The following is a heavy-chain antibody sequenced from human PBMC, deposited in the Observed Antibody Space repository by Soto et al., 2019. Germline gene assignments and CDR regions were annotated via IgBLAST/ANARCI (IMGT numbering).Heavy chain of an antibody. J-gene: IGHJ5*02. Sequence: SVKVSCKASGGTFSSYAISWVRQAPGQGLEWMGGIIPIFGTANYAQKFQGRVTITVDESTSTAYMELSSLRSEDTAVYYCAREALIVVVVAASGWFDPWGQGTLVTVSS. CDR3: AREALIVVVVAASGWFDP. D-gene: IGHD2-15*01. CDR1: GGTFSSYA. V-gene: IGHV1-69*13. CDR2: IIPIFGTA.